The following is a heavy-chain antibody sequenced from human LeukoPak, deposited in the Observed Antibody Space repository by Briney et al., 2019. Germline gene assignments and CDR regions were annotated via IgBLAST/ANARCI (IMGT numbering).Heavy chain of an antibody. V-gene: IGHV1-2*02. CDR1: GYTFTAYY. CDR2: IIPDTGDT. Sequence: ASVKVSCKASGYTFTAYYVHWVRQAPGQGLEWMGWIIPDTGDTKYAQKFQGRVTMTRDTSISTAYMDLSRLTSDDTAMYYCARGGTMIRGPFDPWGQGTLATVSS. J-gene: IGHJ5*02. D-gene: IGHD3-10*01. CDR3: ARGGTMIRGPFDP.